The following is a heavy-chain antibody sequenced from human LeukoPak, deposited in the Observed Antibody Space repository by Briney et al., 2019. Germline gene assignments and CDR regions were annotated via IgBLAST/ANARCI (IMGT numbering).Heavy chain of an antibody. CDR1: GFTFSSYA. CDR2: ISGSGGST. V-gene: IGHV3-23*01. J-gene: IGHJ5*02. CDR3: AKGFQARNDYGDVGFDP. D-gene: IGHD4-17*01. Sequence: PGGSLRLSCAASGFTFSSYAMSWVRQAPGKGLEWVSAISGSGGSTYYADSVKGRFTISRDNSKNTLYLQMNSLRAEDTAVYYCAKGFQARNDYGDVGFDPWGQGTLVPVSS.